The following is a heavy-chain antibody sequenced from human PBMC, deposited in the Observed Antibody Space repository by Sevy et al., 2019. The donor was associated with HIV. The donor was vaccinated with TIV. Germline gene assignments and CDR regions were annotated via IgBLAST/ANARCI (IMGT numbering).Heavy chain of an antibody. D-gene: IGHD3-22*01. J-gene: IGHJ4*02. CDR1: GYTFTGYS. Sequence: ASVKVSCKASGYTFTGYSMHWVRQAPGHGLEWMGWINPNSDGTNYAQKFQGRVTMTGDTSISTAYKELRGLRSDDTAVYYCARGGPCESANYIPDYWGQGTLVTVSS. CDR3: ARGGPCESANYIPDY. CDR2: INPNSDGT. V-gene: IGHV1-2*02.